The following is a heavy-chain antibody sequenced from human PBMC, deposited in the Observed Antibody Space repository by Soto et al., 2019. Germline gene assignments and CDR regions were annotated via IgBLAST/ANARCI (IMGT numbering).Heavy chain of an antibody. J-gene: IGHJ4*02. CDR1: GFTFTSSA. CDR2: IVVGSGNT. CDR3: AADGDSGYEYY. D-gene: IGHD5-12*01. V-gene: IGHV1-58*01. Sequence: QMQLVQSGPEVKKPGTSVKVSCKASGFTFTSSAVQWVRQARGQRLELIGWIVVGSGNTNYAQKFQERVTITRDMSTSTAYMELSSRRSEDTAVYYCAADGDSGYEYYWGQGTLVTVSS.